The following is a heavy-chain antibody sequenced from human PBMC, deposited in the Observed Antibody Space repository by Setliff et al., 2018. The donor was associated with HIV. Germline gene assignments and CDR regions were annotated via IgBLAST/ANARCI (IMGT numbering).Heavy chain of an antibody. V-gene: IGHV4-38-2*01. CDR2: IYHTGST. D-gene: IGHD7-27*01. CDR3: AANFH. J-gene: IGHJ4*02. Sequence: SETLSLTCDVSGYSISSGYYWGWIRQSPGKGLEWIATIYHTGSTYYNPSLKSRVTISVDTSKNQFSLKLSSVTAADTAVYYCAANFHWGQGTLVTVSS. CDR1: GYSISSGYY.